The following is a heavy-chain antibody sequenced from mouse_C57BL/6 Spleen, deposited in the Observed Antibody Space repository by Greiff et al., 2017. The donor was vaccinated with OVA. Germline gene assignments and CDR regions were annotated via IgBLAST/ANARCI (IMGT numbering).Heavy chain of an antibody. J-gene: IGHJ2*01. Sequence: DVKLVESGGDLVKPGGSLKLSCAASGFTFSSYGMSWVRQTPDKRLEWVATISSGGSYTYYPDSVKGRFTISRDNAKNTLYLQMSSLKSEDTAMYYCARSLTTVVGNYFDYWGQGTTLTVSS. V-gene: IGHV5-6*02. CDR2: ISSGGSYT. CDR1: GFTFSSYG. CDR3: ARSLTTVVGNYFDY. D-gene: IGHD1-1*01.